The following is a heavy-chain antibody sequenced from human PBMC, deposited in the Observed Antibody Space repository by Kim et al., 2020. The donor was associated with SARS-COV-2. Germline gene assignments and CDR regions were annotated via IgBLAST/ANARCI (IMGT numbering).Heavy chain of an antibody. CDR3: ARDNGQYYYDSSGYIPIAFDI. D-gene: IGHD3-22*01. J-gene: IGHJ3*02. CDR2: ISSSSSYI. V-gene: IGHV3-21*01. Sequence: GGSLRLSCAASGFTFSSYSMNWVRQAPGKRLEWVSSISSSSSYIYYADSVKGRFTISRDNAKNSLYLQMNSLRAEDTAVYYCARDNGQYYYDSSGYIPIAFDIWGQGTMVTVSS. CDR1: GFTFSSYS.